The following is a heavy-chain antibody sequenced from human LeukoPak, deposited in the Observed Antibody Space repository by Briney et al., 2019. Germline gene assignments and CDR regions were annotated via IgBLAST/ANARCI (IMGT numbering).Heavy chain of an antibody. J-gene: IGHJ3*02. V-gene: IGHV1-18*04. CDR2: ISAYNGNT. CDR3: ARVRYCSGGSCYSDAFDI. D-gene: IGHD2-15*01. CDR1: GYTFTSYG. Sequence: ASVKVSCKASGYTFTSYGVSWVRQAPGQGLEWMGWISAYNGNTNYAQKLQGRVTITTDTSTSTAYMELRSLRSDDTAVYYCARVRYCSGGSCYSDAFDIWGQGTMVTVSS.